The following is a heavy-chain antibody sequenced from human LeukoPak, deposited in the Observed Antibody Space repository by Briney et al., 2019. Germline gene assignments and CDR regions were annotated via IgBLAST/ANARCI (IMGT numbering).Heavy chain of an antibody. CDR3: ATTRRMLVVAATPLDY. CDR2: ISYDGSNK. Sequence: PGRSLRLSCAASGCTFSSYGMHWVRQAPGKGLEWVAVISYDGSNKYYADSVKGRFTISRDNSKNTLYLQMNSLRAEDTAVYYCATTRRMLVVAATPLDYWGQGTLVTVSS. J-gene: IGHJ4*02. V-gene: IGHV3-30*03. CDR1: GCTFSSYG. D-gene: IGHD2-15*01.